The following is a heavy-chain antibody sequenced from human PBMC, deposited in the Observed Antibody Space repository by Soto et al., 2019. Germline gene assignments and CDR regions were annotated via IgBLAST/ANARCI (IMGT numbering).Heavy chain of an antibody. V-gene: IGHV4-31*03. J-gene: IGHJ4*02. CDR2: IFYTGGT. Sequence: SETLSLTCTVSGASISSGDYYWSWIRQHPGRGLEWIGYIFYTGGTFYPPSLKSRVTMSVDTSKNQFSLKLTSVTAADTAVYFCARDRGATIFDFWGRGTLVTVSS. CDR1: GASISSGDYY. D-gene: IGHD5-12*01. CDR3: ARDRGATIFDF.